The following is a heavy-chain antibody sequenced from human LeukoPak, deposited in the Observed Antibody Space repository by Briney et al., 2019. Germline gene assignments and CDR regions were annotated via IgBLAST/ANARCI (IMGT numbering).Heavy chain of an antibody. CDR3: TTDDYYGRNGYYYVGFQH. V-gene: IGHV3-23*01. Sequence: GGSLRLSCAASGFTFSSYAMSWVRQAPGKGLEWVSAISGSGGSTYYADSVKGRFTISRDNSKNTLYLQMNSLRAEDTAVYYCTTDDYYGRNGYYYVGFQHWGQGTLVTVSS. CDR1: GFTFSSYA. CDR2: ISGSGGST. J-gene: IGHJ1*01. D-gene: IGHD3-22*01.